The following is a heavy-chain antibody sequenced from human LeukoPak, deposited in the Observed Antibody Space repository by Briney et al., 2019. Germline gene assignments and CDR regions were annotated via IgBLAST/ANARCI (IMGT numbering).Heavy chain of an antibody. CDR1: GFTFSTYG. V-gene: IGHV3-23*01. CDR3: AKTYVWYYFDY. CDR2: ISGSGGST. D-gene: IGHD3-16*01. Sequence: PGGSLRLSCVASGFTFSTYGMSWVRQAPGKGLEWVSTISGSGGSTYYAESVKGRFTISRDNSKNTLYLQMNSLRAEDTAVYYCAKTYVWYYFDYWGQGILVTVSS. J-gene: IGHJ4*02.